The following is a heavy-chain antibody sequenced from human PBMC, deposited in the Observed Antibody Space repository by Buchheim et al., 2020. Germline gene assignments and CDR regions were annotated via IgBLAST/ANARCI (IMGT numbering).Heavy chain of an antibody. V-gene: IGHV5-51*03. Sequence: DVQLVQSGAEVKKPGESLKISCQGSGYRFSTYWIAWVRQMPGKGLEWMGIIYPDDSDTRYSPSFRGQVTISVDKSITTAYPQWSSLAASDTAIYFCAAGYSGYANDFWGQGTL. D-gene: IGHD5-12*01. CDR1: GYRFSTYW. CDR2: IYPDDSDT. J-gene: IGHJ4*02. CDR3: AAGYSGYANDF.